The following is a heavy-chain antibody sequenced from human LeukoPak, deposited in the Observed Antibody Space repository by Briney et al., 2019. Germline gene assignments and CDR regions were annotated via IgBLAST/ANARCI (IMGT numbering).Heavy chain of an antibody. V-gene: IGHV1-69*05. CDR3: ASSYDSSDYYFSYFDY. CDR1: GGTFSSYA. J-gene: IGHJ4*02. D-gene: IGHD3-22*01. CDR2: IIPIFGTA. Sequence: SVKVSCKASGGTFSSYAISWVRQAHGQGLEWMGGIIPIFGTANYAQKFQGRVTITTDESTSTAYMELSSLRSEDTAVYYCASSYDSSDYYFSYFDYWGQGTLVTVSS.